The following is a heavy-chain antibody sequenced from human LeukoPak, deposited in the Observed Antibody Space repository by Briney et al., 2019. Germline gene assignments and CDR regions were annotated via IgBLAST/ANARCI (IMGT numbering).Heavy chain of an antibody. CDR1: GLTVSSYG. CDR3: AKEVTAAGGNFEY. Sequence: GGSLRLSCGASGLTVSSYGMSWVRQAPGKGLEWVAVISYDGNNKYYADSVKGRFTISRDNSKSTLYVQMNSLRAEDTAVYYCAKEVTAAGGNFEYWGQGTLVTVSS. CDR2: ISYDGNNK. V-gene: IGHV3-30*18. D-gene: IGHD6-13*01. J-gene: IGHJ4*02.